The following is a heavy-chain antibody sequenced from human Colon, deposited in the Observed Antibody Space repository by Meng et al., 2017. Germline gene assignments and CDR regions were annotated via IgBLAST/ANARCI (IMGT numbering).Heavy chain of an antibody. D-gene: IGHD2-8*02. CDR1: GLTFSDYY. J-gene: IGHJ4*02. CDR2: IDSDSTT. V-gene: IGHV3-11*01. Sequence: VQLVEFGGGLVKPGRYMSLSCAASGLTFSDYYTSWIRQAPGKGLEWVSYIDSDSTTYYADSVKGRFTISRDNAKKSLYLQMSSLRVEDTAVYYCASGKSGFDYWGQGALVTVSS. CDR3: ASGKSGFDY.